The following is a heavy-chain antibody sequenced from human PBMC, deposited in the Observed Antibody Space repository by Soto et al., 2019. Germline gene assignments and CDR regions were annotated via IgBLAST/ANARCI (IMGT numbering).Heavy chain of an antibody. V-gene: IGHV4-31*03. Sequence: QVQLQESGPGLVKPSQTLSLTGTVSGGSISSGGYYWSWIRQHPGKGLEWIGYIYYSGSTYYNPSLKSRVTISVDTSKNQFSLKLSSVTAADTAVYYCARVGEYYYGSGSYPPIDYWGQGTLVTVSS. J-gene: IGHJ4*02. CDR1: GGSISSGGYY. D-gene: IGHD3-10*01. CDR2: IYYSGST. CDR3: ARVGEYYYGSGSYPPIDY.